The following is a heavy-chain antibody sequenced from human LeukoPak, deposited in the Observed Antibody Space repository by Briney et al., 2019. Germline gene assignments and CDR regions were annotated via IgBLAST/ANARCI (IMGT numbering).Heavy chain of an antibody. J-gene: IGHJ4*02. Sequence: SGGSLRLSCAASGFTFSSYAMSWVRQAPGKGLEWVSAISGSGGSTFYVDSVKGRFTISRDNSENTLYLQMNSLRAEDTAVYYCAKVLRGGLVLDYFDHWGQGTLVTVSS. V-gene: IGHV3-23*01. CDR2: ISGSGGST. D-gene: IGHD2/OR15-2a*01. CDR1: GFTFSSYA. CDR3: AKVLRGGLVLDYFDH.